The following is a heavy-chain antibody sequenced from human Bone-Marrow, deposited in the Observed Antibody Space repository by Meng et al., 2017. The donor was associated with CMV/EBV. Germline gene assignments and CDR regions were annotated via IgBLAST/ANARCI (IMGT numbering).Heavy chain of an antibody. CDR1: GYTFTSYD. CDR2: MNPNSGNT. D-gene: IGHD2-2*01. V-gene: IGHV1-8*01. J-gene: IGHJ6*02. Sequence: ASVKVSCKASGYTFTSYDINWVRQATGQGLEWMGWMNPNSGNTGYAQKFQGRVTMTRNTSISTAYMELSSLRSEDTAVYYCARVNIVVVPAALYYYYGMDVWGQGNTVTVSS. CDR3: ARVNIVVVPAALYYYYGMDV.